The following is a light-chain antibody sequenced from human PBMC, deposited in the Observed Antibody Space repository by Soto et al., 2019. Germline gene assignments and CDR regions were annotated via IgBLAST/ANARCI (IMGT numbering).Light chain of an antibody. J-gene: IGKJ1*01. Sequence: EIVLTQSPANLSLSPGERATLSCRASQSVSSDLDWYQQKPGQAPRLLIYDASNRATCTPARFSGSGSGTVFTLTNSRLEDEDFAVYYCQQRTNWPPWKFGQGTKEEIK. V-gene: IGKV3-11*01. CDR1: QSVSSD. CDR2: DAS. CDR3: QQRTNWPPWK.